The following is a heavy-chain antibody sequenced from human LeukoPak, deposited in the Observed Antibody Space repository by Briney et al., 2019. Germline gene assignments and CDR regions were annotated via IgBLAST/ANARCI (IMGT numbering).Heavy chain of an antibody. J-gene: IGHJ6*04. CDR3: AELGITMIGGV. V-gene: IGHV3-48*04. CDR2: ISSSGSTI. CDR1: GFTFSSYG. Sequence: GGSLRLSCAASGFTFSSYGMHWVRQAPGKGLEWVSYISSSGSTIYYEDSVKGRFTISRDNAKNSLYLQMNSLRAEDTAVYYCAELGITMIGGVWGKGTTVTISS. D-gene: IGHD3-10*02.